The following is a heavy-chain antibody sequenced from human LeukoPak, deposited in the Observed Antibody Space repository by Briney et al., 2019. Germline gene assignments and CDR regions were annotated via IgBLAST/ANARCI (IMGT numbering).Heavy chain of an antibody. J-gene: IGHJ4*02. CDR2: ITGSGDDT. D-gene: IGHD4-11*01. V-gene: IGHV3-23*01. CDR3: AKGSRSSRPYSFDF. CDR1: GFTFNTYA. Sequence: GESLKISCAASGFTFNTYAMSWVRQAPGKGLEWVSAITGSGDDTFHADSVKGRFTISRDNSRNTLYMDMNSLRVEDMAIYYCAKGSRSSRPYSFDFWGQGILVTVSS.